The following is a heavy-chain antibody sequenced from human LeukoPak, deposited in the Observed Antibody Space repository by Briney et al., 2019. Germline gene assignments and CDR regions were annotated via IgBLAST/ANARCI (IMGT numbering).Heavy chain of an antibody. V-gene: IGHV3-21*01. D-gene: IGHD5-18*01. CDR1: GFTFSSYS. J-gene: IGHJ4*02. CDR2: ISSSSSYI. CDR3: ARAGIQLSEYSFDY. Sequence: GGSLRLSCAASGFTFSSYSMNWVRQAPGKGLEWVSSISSSSSYIYYADSVKGRFTISRDNAKNSLYLQMNSLRAQHTTVYHCARAGIQLSEYSFDYWGQGTLVTVSS.